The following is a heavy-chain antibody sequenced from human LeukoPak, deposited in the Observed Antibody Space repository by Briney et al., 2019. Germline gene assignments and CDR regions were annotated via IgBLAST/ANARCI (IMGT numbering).Heavy chain of an antibody. CDR1: GFTLSDYW. D-gene: IGHD2-21*02. V-gene: IGHV3-7*01. Sequence: GGSLRLSCAASGFTLSDYWMSWVRQAPGKGLEWVANIKEDGSETNYVDSVKGRFTISRDNAKNSLYLQMNSLRAEDTAVYYCARDWGVVTALFQHWGQGTLVTVSS. J-gene: IGHJ1*01. CDR2: IKEDGSET. CDR3: ARDWGVVTALFQH.